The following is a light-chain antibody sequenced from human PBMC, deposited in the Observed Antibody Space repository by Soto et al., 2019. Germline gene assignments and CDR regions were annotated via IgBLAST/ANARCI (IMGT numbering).Light chain of an antibody. Sequence: DIQMTQSPSTLSASVGDRVTVTCRASQSINGWLAWYQQKPGKAPKLLIYDASSLHSGVPSRFTGSGSGTDFTLTVNSLQAEDFATYYCQQGYSSPATFGQGTRLEIK. V-gene: IGKV1-5*01. CDR3: QQGYSSPAT. CDR2: DAS. CDR1: QSINGW. J-gene: IGKJ5*01.